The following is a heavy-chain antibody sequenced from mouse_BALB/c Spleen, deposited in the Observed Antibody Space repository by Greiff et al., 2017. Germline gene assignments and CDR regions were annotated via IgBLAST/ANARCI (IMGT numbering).Heavy chain of an antibody. CDR1: GYTFSSYW. V-gene: IGHV1-9*01. J-gene: IGHJ4*01. Sequence: QVHVKQSGAELMKPGASVKISCKATGYTFSSYWIEWVKQRPGHGLEWIGEILPGSGSTNYNEKFKGKATFTADTSSNTAYMQLSSLTSEDSAVYYCARELGGLYAMDYWGQGTSVTVSS. CDR2: ILPGSGST. CDR3: ARELGGLYAMDY.